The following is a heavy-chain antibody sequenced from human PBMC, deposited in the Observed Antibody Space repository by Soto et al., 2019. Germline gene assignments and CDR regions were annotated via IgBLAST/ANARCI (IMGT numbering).Heavy chain of an antibody. V-gene: IGHV4-4*02. CDR3: ARSFGWYAIDQ. D-gene: IGHD6-19*01. J-gene: IGHJ4*02. CDR2: IHHSGST. CDR1: SASIISEQR. Sequence: QMQLQESGPGLVKPSETLSLTCAVSSASIISEQRWSWVRQPPGKGLEWIGEIHHSGSTNNNPSLRSRGPMSVDKSKNQFSLNLNSVTAADTAVYYCARSFGWYAIDQWGQGTLVIVSS.